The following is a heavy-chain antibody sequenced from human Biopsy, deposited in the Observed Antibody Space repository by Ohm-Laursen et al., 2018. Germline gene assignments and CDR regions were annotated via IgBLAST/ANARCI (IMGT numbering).Heavy chain of an antibody. CDR2: ISNSGTT. CDR3: ARLGNFWNAEDGLDL. CDR1: GASVRSHF. D-gene: IGHD3-3*01. V-gene: IGHV4-4*08. Sequence: GTLSLTCTLSGASVRSHFLTWIRQPPGKGLQWIGSISNSGTTKSSPSLKSRVTISVDTSKNHFSLNLRSVTAADTAVYSCARLGNFWNAEDGLDLWGLGTMVTVSS. J-gene: IGHJ3*01.